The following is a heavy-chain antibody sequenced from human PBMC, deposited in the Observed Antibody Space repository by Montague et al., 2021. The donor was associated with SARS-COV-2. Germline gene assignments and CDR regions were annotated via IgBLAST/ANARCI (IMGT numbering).Heavy chain of an antibody. V-gene: IGHV4-59*01. CDR3: VREGRSSAYAMDY. D-gene: IGHD3-22*01. CDR2: IYSSGST. J-gene: IGHJ4*02. CDR1: GASMSGSC. Sequence: SETLSLTCTVSGASMSGSCWGWVRQPPGKGPEWIGNIYSSGSTHYNPSLKSRVTISVDTSTSQFSLRLTSVTAADTAVYYCVREGRSSAYAMDYWGQGTLVTVSS.